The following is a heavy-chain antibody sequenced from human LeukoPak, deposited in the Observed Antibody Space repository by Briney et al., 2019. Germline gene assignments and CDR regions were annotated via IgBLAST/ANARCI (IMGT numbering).Heavy chain of an antibody. V-gene: IGHV3-23*01. Sequence: GGSLRLSCAASGFTFSNSAMAWVRQAPGKGLEWVSAISDSGGKTHYADSVKGRFTISRGNSKNTLYLQMNSLRVEDTAIYYCAKDWSCDYWGQGTLITVSS. D-gene: IGHD1-26*01. CDR2: ISDSGGKT. J-gene: IGHJ4*02. CDR3: AKDWSCDY. CDR1: GFTFSNSA.